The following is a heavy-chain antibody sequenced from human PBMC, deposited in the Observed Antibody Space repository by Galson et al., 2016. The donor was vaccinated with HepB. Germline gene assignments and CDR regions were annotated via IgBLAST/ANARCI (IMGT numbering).Heavy chain of an antibody. CDR2: ISGYNDNA. D-gene: IGHD1-14*01. Sequence: SVKVSCKASGYTFTSYGISWVRQAPGQGLEWLGTISGYNDNANYAEKLQGRATMTTDRLTKTGYMELRSLRSDDTAVYYCARDTGVRYDFWGQGSRVTVSS. V-gene: IGHV1-18*01. J-gene: IGHJ4*02. CDR3: ARDTGVRYDF. CDR1: GYTFTSYG.